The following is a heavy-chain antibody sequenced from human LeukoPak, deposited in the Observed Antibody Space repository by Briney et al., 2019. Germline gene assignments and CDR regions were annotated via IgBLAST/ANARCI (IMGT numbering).Heavy chain of an antibody. D-gene: IGHD3-10*01. CDR1: GYTFTSYG. CDR2: ISVYNGNT. V-gene: IGHV1-18*01. CDR3: ARVTRYYYGSGSYGY. Sequence: ASVKVSCKASGYTFTSYGISWVRQAPGQGLEWMGWISVYNGNTKHPQKLQGRVTMTTDTSTSTAYMELRSLRSDDTAVYYCARVTRYYYGSGSYGYWGQGTLVTVSS. J-gene: IGHJ4*02.